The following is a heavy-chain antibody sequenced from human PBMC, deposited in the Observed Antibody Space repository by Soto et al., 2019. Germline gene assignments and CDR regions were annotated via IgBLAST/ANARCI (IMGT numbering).Heavy chain of an antibody. CDR3: ARVSLEPNNEYFQH. J-gene: IGHJ1*01. CDR2: IYYSGST. V-gene: IGHV4-31*03. D-gene: IGHD1-20*01. Sequence: SETLSLTCTVSGGSISSGGYYWSWIRQHPGKGLEWIGYIYYSGSTYYNPSLKSRVTISVDTSKNQFSLKLSSVTAADTAVYYCARVSLEPNNEYFQHWSQGTLVTVSS. CDR1: GGSISSGGYY.